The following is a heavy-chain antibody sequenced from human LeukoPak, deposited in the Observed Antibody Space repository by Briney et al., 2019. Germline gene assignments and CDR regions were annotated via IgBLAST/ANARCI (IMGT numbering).Heavy chain of an antibody. J-gene: IGHJ6*02. V-gene: IGHV3-23*01. CDR2: ISGGGVTT. CDR3: ARNQQLGGHSYYYYGMDV. Sequence: GGSLRLPCVGSGFTSIAYALTWARQAPGKGLEWVSGISGGGVTTYYADSVKGRFTISRDNSKNTLYLQMNSLRADDTAIYYCARNQQLGGHSYYYYGMDVWGQGTTVTVSS. CDR1: GFTSIAYA. D-gene: IGHD3-16*01.